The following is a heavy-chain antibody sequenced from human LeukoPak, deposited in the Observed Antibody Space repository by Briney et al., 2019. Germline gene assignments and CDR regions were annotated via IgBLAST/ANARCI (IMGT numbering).Heavy chain of an antibody. CDR3: ARQCCGSYYPMDV. V-gene: IGHV5-51*01. D-gene: IGHD1-26*01. CDR1: GYSFTSYW. J-gene: IGHJ6*03. Sequence: RAGESLKISCKGSGYSFTSYWIGWVRQMPGKGLEWMGIIWPADSDTRYSPSFQGQVTISADKSISTAYLQWSSLKASDTAIYYCARQCCGSYYPMDVWGKGTTVTVSS. CDR2: IWPADSDT.